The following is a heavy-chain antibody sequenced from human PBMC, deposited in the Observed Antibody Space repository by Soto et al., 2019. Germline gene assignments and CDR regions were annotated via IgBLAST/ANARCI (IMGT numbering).Heavy chain of an antibody. CDR3: ARDPLGTPFGYFKY. J-gene: IGHJ4*02. Sequence: QAQLQESGPGLVKPSQTLSLTCTVSGGSISSGGYYWSWIRQHPGKGLGWIGNIYYSGSTYYNPSLKSRVTISVDTSKNQFSLKLSSVTAADTAVYYCARDPLGTPFGYFKYWGQGILVNVSS. CDR1: GGSISSGGYY. D-gene: IGHD3-16*01. V-gene: IGHV4-31*03. CDR2: IYYSGST.